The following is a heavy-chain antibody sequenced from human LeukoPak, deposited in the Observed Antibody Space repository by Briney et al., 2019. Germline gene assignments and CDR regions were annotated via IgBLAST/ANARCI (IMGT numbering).Heavy chain of an antibody. CDR3: ARVGGTYAFDI. CDR1: GGSFSGYY. V-gene: IGHV4-34*01. D-gene: IGHD2-15*01. J-gene: IGHJ3*02. CDR2: INHSGST. Sequence: SETLSLTCAVYGGSFSGYYWSWIRQPPGKGLEWIGEINHSGSTNYNPPLKSRVTISVDTSKNQFSLKLSSVTAADTDVYYCARVGGTYAFDIWGQGTMVTVSS.